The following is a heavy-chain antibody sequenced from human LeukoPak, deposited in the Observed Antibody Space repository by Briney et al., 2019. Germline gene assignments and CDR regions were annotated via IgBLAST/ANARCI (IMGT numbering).Heavy chain of an antibody. J-gene: IGHJ4*02. V-gene: IGHV3-9*03. D-gene: IGHD6-19*01. CDR3: AKASIAVAGGEFDY. Sequence: GGSLRLSCAASGFTFDDYAMHWVRQAPGKGLEWVSGISWNSGSIGYADSVKGRFTISRDNAKNSLYLQMNSLRAEDMALYYCAKASIAVAGGEFDYWGQGTLVTVSS. CDR2: ISWNSGSI. CDR1: GFTFDDYA.